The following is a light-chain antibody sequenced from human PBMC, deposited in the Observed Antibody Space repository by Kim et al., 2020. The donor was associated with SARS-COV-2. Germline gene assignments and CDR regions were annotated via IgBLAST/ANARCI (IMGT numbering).Light chain of an antibody. CDR1: KSISSY. V-gene: IGKV3-11*01. CDR2: DAS. J-gene: IGKJ1*01. Sequence: WSPGERTTRSSRASKSISSYLAWYQQKTGQAPSHLINDASNKATSIPAKFSRSRSGTDFTLTISSLESEDFAVYYCQHRHNWPWTFGQGTKVEIK. CDR3: QHRHNWPWT.